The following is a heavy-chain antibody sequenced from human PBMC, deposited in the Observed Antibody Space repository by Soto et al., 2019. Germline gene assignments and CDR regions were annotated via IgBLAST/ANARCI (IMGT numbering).Heavy chain of an antibody. Sequence: GKSLKISCKGSGYSFTSYWIGWVRQMPGKSLECMGIIYPGDSDTRYSPSFQGQVTISADKSISTAYLQWSSLKASDTAMYYCARGAVVVPAATTQYYYYYGMDVWGQGTTVTVSS. D-gene: IGHD2-2*01. CDR1: GYSFTSYW. V-gene: IGHV5-51*01. CDR2: IYPGDSDT. J-gene: IGHJ6*02. CDR3: ARGAVVVPAATTQYYYYYGMDV.